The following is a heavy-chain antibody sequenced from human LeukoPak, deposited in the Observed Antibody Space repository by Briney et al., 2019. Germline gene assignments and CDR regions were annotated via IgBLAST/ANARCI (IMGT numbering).Heavy chain of an antibody. V-gene: IGHV4-34*01. CDR2: INHSGST. D-gene: IGHD3-10*01. CDR3: ARGPVFYYGSGSYYKPPRFDY. Sequence: SETLSLTCAVYGGSFSGYYWSWIRQPPGKGLEWIGEINHSGSTNYNPSLKSRVTISVDTSKNQFSLKLSSVTAADTAVYYCARGPVFYYGSGSYYKPPRFDYWGQGTLVTVSS. CDR1: GGSFSGYY. J-gene: IGHJ4*02.